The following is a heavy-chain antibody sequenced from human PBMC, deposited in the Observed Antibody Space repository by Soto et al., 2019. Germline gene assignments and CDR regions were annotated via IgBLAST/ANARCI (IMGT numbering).Heavy chain of an antibody. V-gene: IGHV3-53*01. D-gene: IGHD3-10*01. Sequence: EVQLVESGGGLIQPGGSLRLSCAASGFIVRSNYMTWVRQAPGKGLEWVSVIYSGGNIDYADSVKGRFTTSRDNSQNTMFLQMNSLRAEDPAVYYCARDSGMIRGNYGMDVWGQGTTVTVSS. CDR1: GFIVRSNY. J-gene: IGHJ6*02. CDR3: ARDSGMIRGNYGMDV. CDR2: IYSGGNI.